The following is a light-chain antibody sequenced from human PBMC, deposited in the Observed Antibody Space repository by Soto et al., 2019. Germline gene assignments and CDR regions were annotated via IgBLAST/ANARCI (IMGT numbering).Light chain of an antibody. J-gene: IGLJ1*01. V-gene: IGLV1-44*01. CDR3: AAWDDSLNAYV. CDR1: DSNIGPNT. Sequence: QSVLTQPPSASGTPGQRVTIGCSGGDSNIGPNTVNWYLQVPGTAPKLLIHNNDQRPSGVPDRISGSKSGTSASLAISGLHSDDEADYYCAAWDDSLNAYVFGIGTKLTVL. CDR2: NND.